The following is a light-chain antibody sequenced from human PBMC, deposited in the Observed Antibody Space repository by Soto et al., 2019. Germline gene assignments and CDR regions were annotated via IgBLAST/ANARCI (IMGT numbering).Light chain of an antibody. CDR1: QSVSSN. CDR2: GAS. Sequence: EIVMTQSPATLSVSPGERATLSCRASQSVSSNLAWYQQKPGQAPRLLIYGASTRATAIHARFSGSGSGTQYTLTIRSLQSEDFAVYYCQQYNNWPPYTFGQGTKLEIK. V-gene: IGKV3-15*01. CDR3: QQYNNWPPYT. J-gene: IGKJ2*01.